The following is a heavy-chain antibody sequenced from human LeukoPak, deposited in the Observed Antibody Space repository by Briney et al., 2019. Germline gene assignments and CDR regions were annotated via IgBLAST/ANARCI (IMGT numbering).Heavy chain of an antibody. V-gene: IGHV4-59*11. D-gene: IGHD3-22*01. Sequence: SETLSLTCTVSGASIRSHHWTWIRQPPGKGLEWIGNVYYVGSTSYGPSLKSRVTISLDTSKNQFSLEMNSVTAADMAVYYCARSGDSSAYYSFWGQGILVTVSS. CDR2: VYYVGST. CDR3: ARSGDSSAYYSF. CDR1: GASIRSHH. J-gene: IGHJ4*02.